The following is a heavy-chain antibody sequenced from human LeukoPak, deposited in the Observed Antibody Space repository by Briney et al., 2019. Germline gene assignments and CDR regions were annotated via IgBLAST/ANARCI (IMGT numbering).Heavy chain of an antibody. D-gene: IGHD3-22*01. CDR1: GYGLTSYW. CDR3: ARDYYDSSGYSRSFHY. V-gene: IGHV5-51*01. Sequence: GESLKISCKGSGYGLTSYWIGWVRQMPGKGLGWVGIIYPGDSDTRYSPSFQGQVTISADKSISTAYLQWSSLKASDTAMYYCARDYYDSSGYSRSFHYWGQGTLVTVSS. J-gene: IGHJ4*02. CDR2: IYPGDSDT.